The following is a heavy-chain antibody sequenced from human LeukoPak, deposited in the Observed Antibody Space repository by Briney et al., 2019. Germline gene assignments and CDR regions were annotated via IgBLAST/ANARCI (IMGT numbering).Heavy chain of an antibody. D-gene: IGHD1-26*01. Sequence: SKTLSLTCTVSGGSISSSSYYWGWIRQPPGKGLEWIGSIYYSGSTYYNPSLKSRVTISVDTSKNQFSLKLSSVTAADTAVYYCARGTIVGATKRPPTNWGQGTLVTVSS. CDR3: ARGTIVGATKRPPTN. J-gene: IGHJ4*02. V-gene: IGHV4-39*07. CDR2: IYYSGST. CDR1: GGSISSSSYY.